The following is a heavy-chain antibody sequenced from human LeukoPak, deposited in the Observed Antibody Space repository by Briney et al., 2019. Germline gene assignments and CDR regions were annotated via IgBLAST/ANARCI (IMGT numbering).Heavy chain of an antibody. CDR3: ARDLQVGGGPGAFDI. Sequence: GASVKVSCKASGYTFTSYGISWVRQAPGQGLEWMGWISAYNGNTNYAQKLQGRVTMTTDTSTSTAYMELRSLRSDDTAVYYCARDLQVGGGPGAFDIWGQGTMVTVSS. J-gene: IGHJ3*02. CDR1: GYTFTSYG. V-gene: IGHV1-18*01. D-gene: IGHD1-26*01. CDR2: ISAYNGNT.